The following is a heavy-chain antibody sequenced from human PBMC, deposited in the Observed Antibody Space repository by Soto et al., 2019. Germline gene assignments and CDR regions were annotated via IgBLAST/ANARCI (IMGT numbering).Heavy chain of an antibody. V-gene: IGHV2-5*02. CDR3: VYRDFGDYFFQS. Sequence: QITLKESGPTLVKPTQTLTLTCTFSGFSLTTQGVHVGWIRPPPGKALEWLALIYWDDNEDYSPSLKNRLTITKDSANNQVVLTLATVDAVDIATYYCVYRDFGDYFFQSWGQGILVNVSS. CDR1: GFSLTTQGVH. J-gene: IGHJ4*02. CDR2: IYWDDNE. D-gene: IGHD4-17*01.